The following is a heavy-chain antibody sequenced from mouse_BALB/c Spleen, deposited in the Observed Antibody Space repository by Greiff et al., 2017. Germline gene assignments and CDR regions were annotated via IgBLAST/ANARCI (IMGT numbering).Heavy chain of an antibody. J-gene: IGHJ3*01. CDR3: ARGGTAWFAY. V-gene: IGHV3-6*02. CDR1: GYSITSGYY. D-gene: IGHD3-3*01. Sequence: ESGPGLVKPSQSLSLTCSVTGYSITSGYYWNWIRQFPGNKLEWMGYISYDGSNNYNPSLKNRISITRDTSKNQFFLKLNSVTTEDTATYYCARGGTAWFAYGGQGTLVTVSA. CDR2: ISYDGSN.